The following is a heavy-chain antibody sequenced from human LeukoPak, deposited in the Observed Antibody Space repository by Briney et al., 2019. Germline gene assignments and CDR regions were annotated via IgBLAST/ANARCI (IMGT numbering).Heavy chain of an antibody. CDR1: GFTFSSYW. Sequence: SGGSLRLSCAASGFTFSSYWMSWVRQAPGKGLEWVSYISSSGSTIYYADSVKGRFTISRDNAKTSLYLQMNSLRAEDTAVYYCAELGITMIGGVWGKGTTVTISS. CDR3: AELGITMIGGV. J-gene: IGHJ6*04. CDR2: ISSSGSTI. D-gene: IGHD3-10*02. V-gene: IGHV3-48*04.